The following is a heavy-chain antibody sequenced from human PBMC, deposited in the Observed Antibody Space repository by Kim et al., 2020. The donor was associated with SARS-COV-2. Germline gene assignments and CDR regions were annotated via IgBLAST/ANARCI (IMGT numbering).Heavy chain of an antibody. CDR1: GFTFSSYA. V-gene: IGHV3-30-3*01. J-gene: IGHJ3*02. CDR3: ARDQTGSFNYYDSSGYPAGPWYPGAFDI. Sequence: GGSLRLSCAASGFTFSSYAMHWVRQAPGKGLEWVAVISYDGSNKYYADSVKGRFTISRDNSKNTLYLQMNSLRAEDTAVYYCARDQTGSFNYYDSSGYPAGPWYPGAFDIWGQGTMVTVSS. D-gene: IGHD3-22*01. CDR2: ISYDGSNK.